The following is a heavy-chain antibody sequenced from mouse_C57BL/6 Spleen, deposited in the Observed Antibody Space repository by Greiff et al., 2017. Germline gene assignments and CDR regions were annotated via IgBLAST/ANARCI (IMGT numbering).Heavy chain of an antibody. Sequence: ESGPGLVKPSQSLSLTCSVTGYSITSGYYWNWIRQFPGNKLEWMGYISYDGSNNYNPSLKTRISITRDTSKNQFFLKLNSVTTEDTASYYCARGSDSPFAYWGQGTLVTVSA. CDR2: ISYDGSN. CDR1: GYSITSGYY. V-gene: IGHV3-6*01. J-gene: IGHJ3*01. CDR3: ARGSDSPFAY. D-gene: IGHD2-4*01.